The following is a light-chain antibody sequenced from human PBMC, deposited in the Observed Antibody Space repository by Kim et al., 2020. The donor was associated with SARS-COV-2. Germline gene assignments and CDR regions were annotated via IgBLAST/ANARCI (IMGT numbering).Light chain of an antibody. J-gene: IGLJ3*02. CDR3: QAWDSITV. Sequence: SYELTQPPSVSVSPGQTARITCSGDKLGDKYVCWYQQKPGQSPVLVISQDNKRPSGIPERFSGSNSGNIATLTISGAQAVDEADYHCQAWDSITVFGGGTQLTVL. CDR2: QDN. V-gene: IGLV3-1*01. CDR1: KLGDKY.